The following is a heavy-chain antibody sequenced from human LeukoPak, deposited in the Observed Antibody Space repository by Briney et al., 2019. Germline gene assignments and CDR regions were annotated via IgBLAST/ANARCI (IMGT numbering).Heavy chain of an antibody. Sequence: SETLSLTCAVYGGSFGGYYWSWIRQPPGKGLEWIGEITQSGTTNNSPSLKSRVTISVDTSKNQFSLNLSSLTAADTAVYYCARRGPYYYGSGSHDWFDPWGQGTLVTVSS. CDR1: GGSFGGYY. D-gene: IGHD3-10*01. J-gene: IGHJ5*02. CDR2: ITQSGTT. V-gene: IGHV4-34*01. CDR3: ARRGPYYYGSGSHDWFDP.